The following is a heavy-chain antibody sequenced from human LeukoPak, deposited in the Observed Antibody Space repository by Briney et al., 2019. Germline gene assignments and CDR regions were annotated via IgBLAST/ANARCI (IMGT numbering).Heavy chain of an antibody. V-gene: IGHV3-48*02. CDR2: ISSSSSAI. CDR1: RFIFNTYS. J-gene: IGHJ4*02. D-gene: IGHD3-22*01. Sequence: GGSLRLSCAASRFIFNTYSIKCVRQAPGKGLEWVSYISSSSSAIYYADSVKGRFTISRDNAKNSLYLQMNSLRDEDTAVYYCSRIGVVVTHFDYWGQGTLVTVSS. CDR3: SRIGVVVTHFDY.